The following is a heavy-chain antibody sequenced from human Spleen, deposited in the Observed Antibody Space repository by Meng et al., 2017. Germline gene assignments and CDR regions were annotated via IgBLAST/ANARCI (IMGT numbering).Heavy chain of an antibody. D-gene: IGHD5-24*01. J-gene: IGHJ4*02. CDR3: ARGRRERWLQLRRSYLIDY. CDR1: GGSFSGYY. V-gene: IGHV4-34*01. Sequence: QGQLQQCGAGMLKPSETLSLTCAVYGGSFSGYYWSWIRQPPGKGLEWIGEINHSGSTNYNPSLKSRVTISVDTSKNQFSLKLSSVTAADTAVYYCARGRRERWLQLRRSYLIDYWGQGTLVTVSS. CDR2: INHSGST.